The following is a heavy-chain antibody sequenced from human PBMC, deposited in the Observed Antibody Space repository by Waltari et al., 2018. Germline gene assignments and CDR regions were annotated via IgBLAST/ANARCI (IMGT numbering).Heavy chain of an antibody. J-gene: IGHJ5*02. CDR2: IYSGWSS. CDR1: GDSISGSNYY. V-gene: IGHV4-39*07. CDR3: ARDRPGTISSFDP. Sequence: QLQLQESGPGLVEPSETLSLTCTVSGDSISGSNYYWGWIRQPPGKGLEWIGSIYSGWSSYYNPSLKSRVTISVDTSKNQFSLKLNSVAAADAAVYCCARDRPGTISSFDPWGQGTLVTVSS. D-gene: IGHD6-6*01.